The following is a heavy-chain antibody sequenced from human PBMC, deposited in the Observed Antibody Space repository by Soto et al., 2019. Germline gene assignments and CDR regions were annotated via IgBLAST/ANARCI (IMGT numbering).Heavy chain of an antibody. J-gene: IGHJ6*01. CDR3: ARDRAGGGIRYSGEYYYGMDV. Sequence: QVQLQESGPGLVKPSQTLSLTCTVSGGSISSGDYYWSWIRQPPGKGLEWIGYLYYSGSTYSNPSLKSRVTISVDTSKDQFSLKLGSVTAADTAVYDCARDRAGGGIRYSGEYYYGMDVWGQGTTVTVSS. CDR2: LYYSGST. V-gene: IGHV4-30-4*01. CDR1: GGSISSGDYY. D-gene: IGHD2-15*01.